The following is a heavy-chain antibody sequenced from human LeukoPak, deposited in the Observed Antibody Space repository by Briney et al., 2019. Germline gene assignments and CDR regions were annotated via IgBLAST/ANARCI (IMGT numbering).Heavy chain of an antibody. CDR3: ARDLALYSSSAPLDY. D-gene: IGHD6-6*01. Sequence: SVRLPCAACVFTFRDYDMQWVRQAPAKRLEGVAVIWSKGSKKEYADSVKSRFTISRDNSKSTLYLQRNTLRADDTAVYYCARDLALYSSSAPLDYWGQGTLVTVSS. CDR2: IWSKGSKK. J-gene: IGHJ4*02. V-gene: IGHV3-33*01. CDR1: VFTFRDYD.